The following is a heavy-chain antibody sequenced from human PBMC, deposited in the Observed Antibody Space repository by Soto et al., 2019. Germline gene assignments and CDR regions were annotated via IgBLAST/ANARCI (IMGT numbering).Heavy chain of an antibody. V-gene: IGHV1-46*01. J-gene: IGHJ4*02. Sequence: QVQLVQSGAEVKKPGASVKVYCKASGYTFTSYYMHWVRQAPGQGLEWMGIINPSGGSTSYAQRFQGRVTMTRDTSTSTVYMELSSLRSEDTAVYYCARAQANVVVTAQGGYFDYWGQGTLVTVSS. D-gene: IGHD2-21*02. CDR2: INPSGGST. CDR1: GYTFTSYY. CDR3: ARAQANVVVTAQGGYFDY.